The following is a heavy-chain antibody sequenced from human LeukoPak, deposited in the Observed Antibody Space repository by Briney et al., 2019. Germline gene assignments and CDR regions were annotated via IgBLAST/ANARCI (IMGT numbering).Heavy chain of an antibody. CDR2: TYVSGNT. Sequence: GGSLRLSCAASGFTVSDNYISWVRQAPGKGLKWVSVTYVSGNTYYADSVKGRFSISRDTSKNTLYPQMTSLRVEDSAVYYCAREVGSWGQGTLVIVSS. J-gene: IGHJ5*02. V-gene: IGHV3-66*01. CDR1: GFTVSDNY. D-gene: IGHD1-26*01. CDR3: AREVGS.